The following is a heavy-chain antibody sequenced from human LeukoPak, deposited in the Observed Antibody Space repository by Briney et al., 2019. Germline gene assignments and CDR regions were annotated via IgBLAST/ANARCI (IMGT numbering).Heavy chain of an antibody. Sequence: ASVKVSCKASGGTFNSFGINWVRQAPGQGLEWLGRIIPIVGITNYAQKFQGRATIIADNSTRTAYMELSSLTSEDTAVYYCARGLHFTMVRGGTTNYYYGMDVWGQGTSVTVSS. CDR1: GGTFNSFG. V-gene: IGHV1-69*04. CDR3: ARGLHFTMVRGGTTNYYYGMDV. CDR2: IIPIVGIT. D-gene: IGHD3-10*01. J-gene: IGHJ6*02.